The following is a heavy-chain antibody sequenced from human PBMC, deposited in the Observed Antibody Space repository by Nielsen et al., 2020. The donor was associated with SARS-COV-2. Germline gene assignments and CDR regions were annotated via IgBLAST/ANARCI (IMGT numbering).Heavy chain of an antibody. CDR3: ARDRLRPYYYYYGMDV. CDR2: ISSSSSTI. D-gene: IGHD5-12*01. J-gene: IGHJ6*02. CDR1: GFTFSSYS. Sequence: GGSLRLFCAASGFTFSSYSMNWVRQAPGKGLEWVSYISSSSSTIYYADSVKGRFTISRDNAKNSLYLQMNSLRDEDTAVYYCARDRLRPYYYYYGMDVWGQGTTVTVSS. V-gene: IGHV3-48*02.